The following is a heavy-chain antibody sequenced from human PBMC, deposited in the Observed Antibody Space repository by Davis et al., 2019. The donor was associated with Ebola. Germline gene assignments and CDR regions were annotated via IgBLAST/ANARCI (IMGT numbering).Heavy chain of an antibody. CDR2: VWSDGTNK. Sequence: GESLKISCVVSGFTFSNYGVHWVRQAPGKGLEWVAVVWSDGTNKYYADSVKGRFTVSRDNSENTVFLQMDSLRAEDTAVYYCARDEGSSYYRNYYYYMDVWGKGTTVTVSS. CDR1: GFTFSNYG. V-gene: IGHV3-33*01. J-gene: IGHJ6*03. D-gene: IGHD3-3*01. CDR3: ARDEGSSYYRNYYYYMDV.